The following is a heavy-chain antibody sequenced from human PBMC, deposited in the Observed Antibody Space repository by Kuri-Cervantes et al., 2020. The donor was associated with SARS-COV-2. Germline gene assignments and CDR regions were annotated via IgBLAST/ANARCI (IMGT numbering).Heavy chain of an antibody. V-gene: IGHV4-39*01. CDR2: IYYSGST. D-gene: IGHD1-14*01. CDR3: ARHPEGDYYYGMDV. CDR1: GGSISSSSYY. Sequence: SETLSLTCTVSGGSISSSSYYWGWIRQPPGKGLEWIGSIYYSGSTYYNLSLKSRVTISVDTSKNQFSLKLSSVTAADTAVYYCARHPEGDYYYGMDVWAQGTTVTVSS. J-gene: IGHJ6*02.